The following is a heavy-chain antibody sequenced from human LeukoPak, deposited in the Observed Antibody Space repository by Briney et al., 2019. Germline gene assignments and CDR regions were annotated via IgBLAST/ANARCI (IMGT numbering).Heavy chain of an antibody. J-gene: IGHJ6*03. D-gene: IGHD2-15*01. V-gene: IGHV3-48*03. CDR1: GFTFSSYK. CDR2: ISSSGSTI. CDR3: ARAPAKTYCSGGSCYSGYYYYYMDV. Sequence: GGSLRLSCAASGFTFSSYKMNWVRQAPGKGLEWVSYISSSGSTIYYADSVKGRFTISRDNAKNSLYLQMNSLRAEDTAVYYCARAPAKTYCSGGSCYSGYYYYYMDVWGKGATVTVSS.